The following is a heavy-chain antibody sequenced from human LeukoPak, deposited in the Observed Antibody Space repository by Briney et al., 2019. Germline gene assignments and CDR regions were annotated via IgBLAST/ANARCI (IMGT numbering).Heavy chain of an antibody. CDR3: AKGPEAYVWGSYRDY. J-gene: IGHJ4*02. V-gene: IGHV3-23*01. Sequence: PGGSLRLPCAASGFTFSSYAMSWVRQAPGKGLEWVSAISGSGGSTYYADSVKGRFTISRDNSKNTLYLQMNSLRAEDTAVYYCAKGPEAYVWGSYRDYWGQGTLVTVSS. CDR1: GFTFSSYA. CDR2: ISGSGGST. D-gene: IGHD3-16*02.